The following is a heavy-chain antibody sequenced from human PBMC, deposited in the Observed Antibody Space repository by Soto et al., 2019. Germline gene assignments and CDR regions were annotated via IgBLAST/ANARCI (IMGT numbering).Heavy chain of an antibody. CDR1: GGSISSSSYY. D-gene: IGHD2-15*01. V-gene: IGHV4-39*01. CDR3: ARHELVLLQFYGMDV. J-gene: IGHJ6*02. Sequence: QLQLQESGTGLVKPSETLSLTCTVSGGSISSSSYYWGWIRQPPGKGLEWIGSSYYSGSTYYNPSVRSRVPISVDTSKNQFSLKLSAVTAADAAVYYCARHELVLLQFYGMDVWGQGTTVTVSS. CDR2: SYYSGST.